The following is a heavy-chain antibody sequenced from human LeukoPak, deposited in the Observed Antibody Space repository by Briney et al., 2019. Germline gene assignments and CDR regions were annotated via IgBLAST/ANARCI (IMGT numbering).Heavy chain of an antibody. CDR2: IYHSGNT. Sequence: PSETLSLTCTVSGGSVSSGSYYWSWIRQPPGKGLEWIGEIYHSGNTNYNPSLKSRVTISLDNSKNQFSLKLSSVTAADTAVYYCARPLGYCSGGSCYAYFQHWGQGTLVTVSS. CDR1: GGSVSSGSYY. CDR3: ARPLGYCSGGSCYAYFQH. D-gene: IGHD2-15*01. V-gene: IGHV4-61*01. J-gene: IGHJ1*01.